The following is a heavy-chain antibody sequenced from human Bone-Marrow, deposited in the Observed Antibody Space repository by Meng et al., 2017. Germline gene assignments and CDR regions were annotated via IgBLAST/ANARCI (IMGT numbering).Heavy chain of an antibody. CDR2: MNPNSGNT. V-gene: IGHV1-8*03. CDR1: GYTFTSYD. J-gene: IGHJ5*02. D-gene: IGHD6-13*01. Sequence: ASVKVSCKASGYTFTSYDINWVRQATGQGLEWMGWMNPNSGNTGYAQKFQGSVTITRNTSISTAYMELSSLRSEDTAVYYCARGLLYSSSWYPWFDPWGQGTLVTVSS. CDR3: ARGLLYSSSWYPWFDP.